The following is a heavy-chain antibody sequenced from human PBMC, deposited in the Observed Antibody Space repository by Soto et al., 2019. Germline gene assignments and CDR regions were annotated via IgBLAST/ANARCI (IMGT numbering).Heavy chain of an antibody. CDR1: GDLFNNYA. CDR2: ISPLFSTT. Sequence: QVQLVQSGAEVKEPGSSVKVSCKATGDLFNNYAFSWVRQAPGQGLEWMGRISPLFSTTNYAQKLQGRVTIGADELTTIVYLGVSNLESEDRAMYYCAASSSVAAAAYFKFWGQGTLVTVSP. D-gene: IGHD2-2*01. CDR3: AASSSVAAAAYFKF. J-gene: IGHJ4*02. V-gene: IGHV1-69*01.